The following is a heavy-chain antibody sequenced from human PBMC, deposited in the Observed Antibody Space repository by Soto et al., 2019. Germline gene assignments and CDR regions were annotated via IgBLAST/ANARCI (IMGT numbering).Heavy chain of an antibody. J-gene: IGHJ6*02. Sequence: QVQLQESGPGLVKPSETLSLTCTVSGASVNTYSWSWIRQPAGKGLEWIGRIYNSASTNYSPSLKGRLTLSVDTSKNQVSLKLTSVTAADTAIYYCAKDREEGYNFYYGMDVWGQGATVTVSS. D-gene: IGHD3-10*01. CDR1: GASVNTYS. CDR2: IYNSAST. CDR3: AKDREEGYNFYYGMDV. V-gene: IGHV4-4*07.